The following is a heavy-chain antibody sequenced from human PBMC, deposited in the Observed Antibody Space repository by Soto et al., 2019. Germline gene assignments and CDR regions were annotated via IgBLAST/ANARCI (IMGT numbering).Heavy chain of an antibody. CDR3: AEDDRWDERVGLAV. D-gene: IGHD1-26*01. CDR1: GFTFSSYG. Sequence: QVQLVESGGGVVQPGRSLRLSCAASGFTFSSYGMQWDRQAPGKGLEWVAVISYDGSNKYYADSVKGRFTISRDNSKSTMYLQMNSLRGEDTAVYYCAEDDRWDERVGLAVCGQGTTVAVSS. V-gene: IGHV3-30*18. CDR2: ISYDGSNK. J-gene: IGHJ6*01.